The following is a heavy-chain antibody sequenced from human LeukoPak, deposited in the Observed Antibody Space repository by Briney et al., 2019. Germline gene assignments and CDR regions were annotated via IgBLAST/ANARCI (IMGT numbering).Heavy chain of an antibody. CDR3: TRLLEVVTPGDAFDI. J-gene: IGHJ3*02. CDR1: GVTFSGSA. V-gene: IGHV3-73*01. CDR2: IRSKANSYAT. Sequence: PGGSLRLSCAASGVTFSGSARHWVRQASGKGLEWVGRIRSKANSYATAYVASVKSRFTISRDDSKNTAYLQMNRLQTEDTAVYYCTRLLEVVTPGDAFDIWGQGTMVTVSS. D-gene: IGHD4-23*01.